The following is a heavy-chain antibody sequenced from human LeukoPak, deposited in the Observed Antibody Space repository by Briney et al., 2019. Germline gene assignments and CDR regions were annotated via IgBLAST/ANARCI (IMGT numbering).Heavy chain of an antibody. CDR2: IYTSGST. Sequence: SETLSLTCTVSGVSISSYFWSWVRQPAGKGLEWIGRIYTSGSTKYNPSLQSRVTMSLDTSKEQLSLNLGSVTAADTAVYYCARAGTSGGLCDYWGQGILVTVSS. CDR1: GVSISSYF. D-gene: IGHD1-14*01. J-gene: IGHJ4*02. V-gene: IGHV4-4*07. CDR3: ARAGTSGGLCDY.